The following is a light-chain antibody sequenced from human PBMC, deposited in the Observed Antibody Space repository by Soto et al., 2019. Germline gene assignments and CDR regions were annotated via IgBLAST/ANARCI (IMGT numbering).Light chain of an antibody. V-gene: IGKV3D-20*02. Sequence: DIVLTQSPGTLSLSPGQRATLSCRASQSVSSSSVAWYRQRPGQAPRLLIYDASNRATGIPARFSATGSGTDFTLTINNLEPEDFAVYYCQVRTNWSIAFGRGTRLEIK. CDR3: QVRTNWSIA. J-gene: IGKJ5*01. CDR1: QSVSSSS. CDR2: DAS.